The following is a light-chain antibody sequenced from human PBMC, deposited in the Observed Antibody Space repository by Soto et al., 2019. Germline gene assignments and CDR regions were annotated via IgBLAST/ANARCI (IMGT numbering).Light chain of an antibody. Sequence: EIQMTQSPSTLSTSVGDRVTITCRASQTITMWIAWYQQKPGKAPNLLIYAASTLESGVPSRFSGSGSGTDFTLTISSLQLEDFATYYCQQNYSTPLAFGGGTKVAI. J-gene: IGKJ4*01. V-gene: IGKV1-39*01. CDR2: AAS. CDR1: QTITMW. CDR3: QQNYSTPLA.